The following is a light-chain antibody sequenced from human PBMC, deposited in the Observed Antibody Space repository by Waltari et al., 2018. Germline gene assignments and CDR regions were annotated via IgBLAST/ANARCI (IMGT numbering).Light chain of an antibody. J-gene: IGKJ1*01. CDR1: QSLLHRNGYNY. CDR3: QQYNIWPWT. V-gene: IGKV2-28*01. Sequence: IVMTQSPLSLPVTPGEPASISCRASQSLLHRNGYNYLDWYLQKPGQSPRLLIYRASTRAAGIPDRFSGSGSGTEFTLTISSLQSEDSAIYYCQQYNIWPWTFGQGTKVDIK. CDR2: RAS.